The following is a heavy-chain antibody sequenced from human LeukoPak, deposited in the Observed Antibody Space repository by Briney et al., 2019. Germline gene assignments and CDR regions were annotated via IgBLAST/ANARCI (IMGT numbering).Heavy chain of an antibody. CDR2: ISYNGNT. CDR1: GAPFSSSY. J-gene: IGHJ4*02. D-gene: IGHD6-13*01. V-gene: IGHV4-59*01. Sequence: SETLSLTCTFSGAPFSSSYWSWTRQPPGKGLEWIGYISYNGNTNYNPSLKSRVTISVDTSKSQFSLRLSSVTAADTAVYYCASRSSSSRSNFDYWGQGTLATVSS. CDR3: ASRSSSSRSNFDY.